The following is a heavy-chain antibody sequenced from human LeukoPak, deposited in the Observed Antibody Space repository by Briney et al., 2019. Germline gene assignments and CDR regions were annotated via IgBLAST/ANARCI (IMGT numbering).Heavy chain of an antibody. CDR1: GGSISSYY. V-gene: IGHV4-59*08. CDR3: ARSNRYYYDSSGLTPDY. Sequence: SETLSLTCTVSGGSISSYYWSWIRQPPGKGLEWIGYIYYSGSTYYNPSLKSRVTISVDTSKNQFSLKLSSVTAADTAVYYCARSNRYYYDSSGLTPDYWGQGTLVTVSS. J-gene: IGHJ4*02. D-gene: IGHD3-22*01. CDR2: IYYSGST.